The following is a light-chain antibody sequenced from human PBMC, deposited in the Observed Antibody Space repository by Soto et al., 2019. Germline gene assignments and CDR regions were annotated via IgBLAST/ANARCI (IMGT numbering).Light chain of an antibody. Sequence: AIQMTQSPSSLSASVGDRVTITCRASHGIRNDLGWYQQKPGKAPKLLIYAASSLQSGVPSRFSGRGSGTDFTLTISSLQPEDFATYYCLQDYNYPGTFGQGTKVEIK. CDR1: HGIRND. V-gene: IGKV1-6*01. CDR3: LQDYNYPGT. CDR2: AAS. J-gene: IGKJ1*01.